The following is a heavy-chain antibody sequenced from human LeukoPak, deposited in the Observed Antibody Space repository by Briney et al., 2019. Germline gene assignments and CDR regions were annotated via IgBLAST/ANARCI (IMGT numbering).Heavy chain of an antibody. D-gene: IGHD3-22*01. V-gene: IGHV3-30*04. J-gene: IGHJ3*02. Sequence: GGSLRLSCAASGFTFSSHTINWVRQAPGKGLEWVAVISYDGSNKYYADSVKGRFTISRDNSKNTLYLQMNSLRAEDTAVYYCARELVVVSSGAFDIWGQGTMVTVSS. CDR1: GFTFSSHT. CDR2: ISYDGSNK. CDR3: ARELVVVSSGAFDI.